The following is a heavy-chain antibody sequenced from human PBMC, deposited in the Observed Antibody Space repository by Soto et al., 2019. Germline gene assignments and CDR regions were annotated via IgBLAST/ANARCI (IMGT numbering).Heavy chain of an antibody. Sequence: QVQLVESGGGVVQPGRSPRLSCAASGFTFSSYGMHWVRQAPGKGLEWVAVISYDGSNKYYADSVKGRFTISRDNSKNTLYLQMNSLRAEDTAVYYCANGDFDYWGQGTLVTVSS. D-gene: IGHD2-21*01. CDR2: ISYDGSNK. CDR3: ANGDFDY. CDR1: GFTFSSYG. V-gene: IGHV3-30*18. J-gene: IGHJ4*02.